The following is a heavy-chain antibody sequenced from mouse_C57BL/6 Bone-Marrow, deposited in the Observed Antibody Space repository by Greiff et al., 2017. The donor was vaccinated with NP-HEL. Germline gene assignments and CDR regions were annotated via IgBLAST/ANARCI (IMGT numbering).Heavy chain of an antibody. V-gene: IGHV1-64*01. Sequence: QVQLQQPGAELVKPGASVKLSCKASGYTFTSYWMHWVKQRPGQGLEWIGMIHPNSGSTNYNEKFKSKATLTVDKSSSTAYMQLSSLTSEDSAVYYCARQEVRQGFAYWGQGTLVTVSA. J-gene: IGHJ3*01. D-gene: IGHD2-14*01. CDR2: IHPNSGST. CDR1: GYTFTSYW. CDR3: ARQEVRQGFAY.